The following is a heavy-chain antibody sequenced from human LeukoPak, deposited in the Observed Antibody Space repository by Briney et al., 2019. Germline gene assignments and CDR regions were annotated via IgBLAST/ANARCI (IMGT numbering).Heavy chain of an antibody. J-gene: IGHJ4*02. CDR2: ISYDGSNK. CDR3: AKLVVTENGVDY. CDR1: GFTFSSYA. V-gene: IGHV3-30-3*02. D-gene: IGHD4-23*01. Sequence: PGGSLRLSCAASGFTFSSYAMHWVRQAPGKGLEWVAVISYDGSNKYYADSVKGRFTISRDNSKNTLHLQMNSLRAEDTAVYYCAKLVVTENGVDYWGQGTLVTVSS.